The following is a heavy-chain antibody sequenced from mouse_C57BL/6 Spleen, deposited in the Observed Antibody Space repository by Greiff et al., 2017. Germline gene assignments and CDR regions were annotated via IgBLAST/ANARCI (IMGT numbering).Heavy chain of an antibody. CDR1: GYTFTSYW. CDR3: ARVDYYGSRWYVDV. CDR2: IDPSDSYT. V-gene: IGHV1-50*01. Sequence: VQLQQPGAELVKPGASVKLSCKASGYTFTSYWMQWVKQRPGQGLEWIGEIDPSDSYTNYNQKFKGKATLTVDISSSTAYMQLSSLTSEDSAVYYCARVDYYGSRWYVDVWGTGTTVTVSS. D-gene: IGHD1-1*01. J-gene: IGHJ1*03.